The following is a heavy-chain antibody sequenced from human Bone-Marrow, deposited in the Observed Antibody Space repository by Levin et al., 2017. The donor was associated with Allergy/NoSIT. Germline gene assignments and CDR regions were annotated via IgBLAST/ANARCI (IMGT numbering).Heavy chain of an antibody. CDR1: DGSITINW. CDR3: ARHADFGFSLGY. CDR2: IHHSGIT. V-gene: IGHV4-4*02. Sequence: PSETLSLTFSVSDGSITINWWSWVRQSPGKGLEWIGEIHHSGITNYNPSFKSRLSISMDIAKSQVSLKLGSMTAADTAVYYCARHADFGFSLGYWSQGTQVTVSS. J-gene: IGHJ1*01. D-gene: IGHD3-3*01.